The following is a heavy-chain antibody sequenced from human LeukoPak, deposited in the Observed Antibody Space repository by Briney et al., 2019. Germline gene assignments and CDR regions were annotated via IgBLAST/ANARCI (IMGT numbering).Heavy chain of an antibody. V-gene: IGHV4-59*08. CDR3: ARLSYTSGWYEVDY. D-gene: IGHD6-19*01. CDR2: VYYSGSA. CDR1: GGSIYSDY. Sequence: SETLSLTCTVSGGSIYSDYWTWIRQSPGKGLEWVGYVYYSGSATYNPSLKSRVTISVETSKNQFSLSLNSVTAADTAVYYCARLSYTSGWYEVDYWGQGTLVTVSS. J-gene: IGHJ4*02.